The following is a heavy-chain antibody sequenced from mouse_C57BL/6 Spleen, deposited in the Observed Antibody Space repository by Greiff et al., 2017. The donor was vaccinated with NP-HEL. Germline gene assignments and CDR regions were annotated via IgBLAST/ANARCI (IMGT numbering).Heavy chain of an antibody. Sequence: QVQLQQSDAELVKPGASVKISCKVSGYTFTDHTIHWMKQRPEQGLEWIGYIYPRDGSTKYNEKFKGKATLTVYKSSSTAYMQLNSLTSEDSAVYFCAMLYYGNYDAWFAYWGKGTLVTVSA. D-gene: IGHD2-1*01. CDR3: AMLYYGNYDAWFAY. V-gene: IGHV1-78*01. J-gene: IGHJ3*01. CDR2: IYPRDGST. CDR1: GYTFTDHT.